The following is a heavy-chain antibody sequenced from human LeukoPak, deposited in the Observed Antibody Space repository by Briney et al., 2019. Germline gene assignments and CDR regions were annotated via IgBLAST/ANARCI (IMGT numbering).Heavy chain of an antibody. CDR3: ARGGGPGSYYNVWNPFDY. CDR2: IYTSGST. J-gene: IGHJ4*02. D-gene: IGHD3-10*01. Sequence: SETLSLTCTVSGGSISSYYWSWIRQPAGKGLEWIGRIYTSGSTNYNPSLKSRVTMSVDTSKNQFSLKLSSVTAADTAVYYCARGGGPGSYYNVWNPFDYWGQGTLVTVSS. V-gene: IGHV4-4*07. CDR1: GGSISSYY.